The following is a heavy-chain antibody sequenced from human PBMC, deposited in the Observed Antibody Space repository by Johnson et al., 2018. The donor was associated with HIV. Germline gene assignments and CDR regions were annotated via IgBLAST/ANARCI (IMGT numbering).Heavy chain of an antibody. Sequence: VQLVESGGGLVQPGGSLSLSCAASGFTFSTYWMHWVLQPPGKGLVWVSVIYSGGSTYYADSVKGRFTISRDNSKNTVYLQMNSLRVEDTAVYYCARDRGLDALDIWGQGTMVTVSS. J-gene: IGHJ3*02. CDR2: IYSGGST. CDR3: ARDRGLDALDI. CDR1: GFTFSTYW. V-gene: IGHV3-66*01. D-gene: IGHD3-10*01.